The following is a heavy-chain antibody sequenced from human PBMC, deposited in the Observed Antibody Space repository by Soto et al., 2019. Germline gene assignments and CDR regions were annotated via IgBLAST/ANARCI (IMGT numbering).Heavy chain of an antibody. V-gene: IGHV3-30*18. CDR1: GFTFSSYG. CDR3: AKDQGVAAGTGGVDY. Sequence: QVQLVESGGGVVQPGRSLRLSCAASGFTFSSYGMHWVRQAPGKGLEWVAVISYDGSNKYYADSVKGRFTISRDNSKNTRYLQMNSLRAEDTAVYRCAKDQGVAAGTGGVDYWGQGTLVTVSS. J-gene: IGHJ4*02. CDR2: ISYDGSNK. D-gene: IGHD2-15*01.